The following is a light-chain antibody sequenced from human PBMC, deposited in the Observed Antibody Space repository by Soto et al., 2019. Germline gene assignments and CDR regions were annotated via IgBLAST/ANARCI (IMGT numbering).Light chain of an antibody. CDR2: GNN. V-gene: IGLV1-40*01. CDR1: SSNIGAGYN. J-gene: IGLJ2*01. Sequence: QSVLTQPPSVSGAPGQRVTISCTGSSSNIGAGYNVHWYQQLPGTAPKLLIYGNNNRPSGVPDRFSGSKSGTSASLVITGLQAEDEADYYCQSFGSSLSASVFGGGTKLTVL. CDR3: QSFGSSLSASV.